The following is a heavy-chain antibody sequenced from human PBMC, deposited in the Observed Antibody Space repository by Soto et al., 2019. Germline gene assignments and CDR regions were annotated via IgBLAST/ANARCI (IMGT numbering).Heavy chain of an antibody. CDR2: ISGSGDSP. CDR1: GFTFSNYA. Sequence: PGGSLRLSCAASGFTFSNYAMNWVRQAPGKGLEWVSTISGSGDSPYYADSVKGRFTISRDNSKNTLYLQMNSLRSEDTAVYYCARYYGSGSYYRNWFDPWGQGTLVTVSS. CDR3: ARYYGSGSYYRNWFDP. D-gene: IGHD3-10*01. V-gene: IGHV3-23*01. J-gene: IGHJ5*02.